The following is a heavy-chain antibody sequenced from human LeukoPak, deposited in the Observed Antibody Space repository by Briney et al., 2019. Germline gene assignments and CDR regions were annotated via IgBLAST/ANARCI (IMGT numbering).Heavy chain of an antibody. V-gene: IGHV3-7*04. D-gene: IGHD4-17*01. CDR3: ARVPATVKADY. CDR2: INQDGSAK. J-gene: IGHJ4*02. Sequence: GGSLRLSGAVSGFTFSNYWMSWVRRAPGKGLEWVANINQDGSAKYYVVSVKGRFTISRDNAKNSLFLHMNSLRAEDTALYFCARVPATVKADYWGQGTLVTVSS. CDR1: GFTFSNYW.